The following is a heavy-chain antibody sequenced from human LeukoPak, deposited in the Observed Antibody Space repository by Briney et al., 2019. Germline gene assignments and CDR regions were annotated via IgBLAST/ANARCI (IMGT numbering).Heavy chain of an antibody. CDR3: ATGPYSSSSWFDY. CDR2: IYYSGST. Sequence: SGTLFLTCTVSGGSISSYYWSWLRQPPGKGLEWIGYIYYSGSTNYNPSLKSRVTISVDTSKNQFSLKLSSVTAADTAVYYCATGPYSSSSWFDYWGQGTLVTVSS. V-gene: IGHV4-59*01. J-gene: IGHJ4*02. CDR1: GGSISSYY. D-gene: IGHD6-6*01.